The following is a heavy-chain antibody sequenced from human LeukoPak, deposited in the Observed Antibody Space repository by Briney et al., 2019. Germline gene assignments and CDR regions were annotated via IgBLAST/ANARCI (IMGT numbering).Heavy chain of an antibody. Sequence: ASETLSLTCAVYGGSFTTYYWNWIRQSPGKGLEWIGEINHTGTTNYNPSLKGRFTISVDTSKNQFSLKLSSVTAADTAVYYCAREVWFGELSRYFDYWGQGTLVTVSS. CDR3: AREVWFGELSRYFDY. CDR2: INHTGTT. V-gene: IGHV4-34*01. D-gene: IGHD3-10*01. CDR1: GGSFTTYY. J-gene: IGHJ4*02.